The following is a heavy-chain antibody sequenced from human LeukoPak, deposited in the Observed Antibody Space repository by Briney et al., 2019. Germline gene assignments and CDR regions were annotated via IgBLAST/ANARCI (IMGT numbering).Heavy chain of an antibody. D-gene: IGHD3-10*01. CDR3: AKDLMVRGVIIPFVY. CDR2: IYSGGST. J-gene: IGHJ4*02. CDR1: GFTVSSNY. V-gene: IGHV3-66*01. Sequence: GGSLRLSCAASGFTVSSNYMSWVRQAPGKGLEWVSVIYSGGSTYYADSVKGRFTISRDNSKNTLYLQMNSLRAEDTAVYYCAKDLMVRGVIIPFVYWGQGTLVTVSS.